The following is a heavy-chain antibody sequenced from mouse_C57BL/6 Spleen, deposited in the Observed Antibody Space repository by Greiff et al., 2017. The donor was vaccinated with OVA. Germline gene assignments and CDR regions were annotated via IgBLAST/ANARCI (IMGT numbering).Heavy chain of an antibody. J-gene: IGHJ4*01. CDR3: ARHESVVAPYAMDY. CDR2: FYPGSGSI. CDR1: GYTFTEYT. V-gene: IGHV1-62-2*01. Sequence: LQESGAELVKPGASVKLSCKASGYTFTEYTIHWVKQRSGQGLEWIGWFYPGSGSIKYNEKFKDKATLTADKSSSTAYMELSRMTSEDSAVYFCARHESVVAPYAMDYWGQGTSVTVAS. D-gene: IGHD1-1*01.